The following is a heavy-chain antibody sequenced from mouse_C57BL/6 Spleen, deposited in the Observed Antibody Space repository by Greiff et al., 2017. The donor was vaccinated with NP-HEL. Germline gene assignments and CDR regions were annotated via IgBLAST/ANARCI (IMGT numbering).Heavy chain of an antibody. Sequence: EVKLMESGGDLVKPGGSLKLSCAASGFTFSSYGMSWVRQTPDKRLEWVATISSGGSYTYYPDSVQGRFTISRDNAKNTLYLQMSRLKSEDTAMYYCARYGNYVDYWGKGTTLTVSS. D-gene: IGHD2-10*02. CDR2: ISSGGSYT. CDR3: ARYGNYVDY. CDR1: GFTFSSYG. V-gene: IGHV5-6*01. J-gene: IGHJ2*01.